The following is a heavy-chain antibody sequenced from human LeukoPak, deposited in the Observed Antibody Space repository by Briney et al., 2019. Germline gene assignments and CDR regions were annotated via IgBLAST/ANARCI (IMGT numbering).Heavy chain of an antibody. CDR2: IYPGDSET. J-gene: IGHJ4*02. D-gene: IGHD2-2*01. CDR1: GYGFIGYW. CDR3: ARHGPEIVVVPASIPLDY. V-gene: IGHV5-51*01. Sequence: GESLKISCKGSGYGFIGYWIGWVRQMPGKGLEWMGIIYPGDSETRYSPSFQGHVTISADTSISTLYLHWSSLQPSDTAIYFCARHGPEIVVVPASIPLDYWGKGTQVTVSS.